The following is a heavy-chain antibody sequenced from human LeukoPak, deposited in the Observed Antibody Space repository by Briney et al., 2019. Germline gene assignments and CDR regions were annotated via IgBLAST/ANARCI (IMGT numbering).Heavy chain of an antibody. D-gene: IGHD6-19*01. Sequence: GGSLRLSCEVSGFIFSNYGMHWVRQAPGKGLEWVALIWYDGRTKFHADSVKGRFTIFRDSSANTLYLQMSSLRVEDTAVYYCAREWGRIAVAGGPGYWGQGALVTVSS. V-gene: IGHV3-33*01. CDR2: IWYDGRTK. CDR1: GFIFSNYG. J-gene: IGHJ4*02. CDR3: AREWGRIAVAGGPGY.